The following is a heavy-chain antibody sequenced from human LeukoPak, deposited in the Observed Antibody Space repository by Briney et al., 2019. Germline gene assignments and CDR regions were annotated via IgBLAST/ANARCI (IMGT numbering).Heavy chain of an antibody. Sequence: ASVKVSCKASGYTFTDYYMHWVRQAPGQGLEWMGWINPNSGGTNYAQKFQGRVTMTRDTSISTAYMELSRLRSDDTAVYYCARDREPMRGSPGLAVDYWGQGTLVTVSS. CDR3: ARDREPMRGSPGLAVDY. D-gene: IGHD2-15*01. CDR1: GYTFTDYY. CDR2: INPNSGGT. V-gene: IGHV1-2*02. J-gene: IGHJ4*02.